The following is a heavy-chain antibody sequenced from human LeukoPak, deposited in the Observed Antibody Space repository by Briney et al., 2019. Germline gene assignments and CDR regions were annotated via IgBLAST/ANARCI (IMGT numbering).Heavy chain of an antibody. CDR3: AKVPGITMVRGVIPVYFDY. CDR2: ISGSGGST. Sequence: GGSLRLSCAASGFTFSSYAMSRVRQAPGKGLEWVSAISGSGGSTYYADSVKGRFTISRDNSKNTLYLQMNSLRAEDTAVYYCAKVPGITMVRGVIPVYFDYWGQGTLVTVSS. D-gene: IGHD3-10*01. J-gene: IGHJ4*02. CDR1: GFTFSSYA. V-gene: IGHV3-23*01.